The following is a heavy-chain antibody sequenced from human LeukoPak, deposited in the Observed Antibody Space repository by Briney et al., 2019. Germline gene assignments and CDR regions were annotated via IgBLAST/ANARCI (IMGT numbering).Heavy chain of an antibody. D-gene: IGHD6-19*01. CDR1: GYTFTSYD. Sequence: ASVKVSCKASGYTFTSYDINWVRQATGQGLEWMGIINPSGGSTSYAQKFQGRVTMTRDMSTSTVYMELSSLRSEDTAVYYCARGPVAGTLVYWGQGTLVTVSS. CDR2: INPSGGST. CDR3: ARGPVAGTLVY. V-gene: IGHV1-46*01. J-gene: IGHJ4*02.